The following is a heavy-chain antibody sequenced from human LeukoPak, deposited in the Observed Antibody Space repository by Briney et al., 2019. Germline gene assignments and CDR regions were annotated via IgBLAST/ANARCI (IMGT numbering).Heavy chain of an antibody. CDR1: GYSISSGYY. J-gene: IGHJ4*02. CDR3: ARGGYCSSTSCYPLHYFDY. CDR2: IYHSGST. Sequence: SETLSLTCTVSGYSISSGYYWGWIRQPPGKGLEWIGSIYHSGSTYYNPSLKSRVTISVDTSKNQFSLKLSSVTAADTAVYYCARGGYCSSTSCYPLHYFDYWGQGTLVTVSS. D-gene: IGHD2-2*01. V-gene: IGHV4-38-2*02.